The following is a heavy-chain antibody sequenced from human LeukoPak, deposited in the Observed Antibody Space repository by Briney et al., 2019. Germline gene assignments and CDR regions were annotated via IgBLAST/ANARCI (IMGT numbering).Heavy chain of an antibody. J-gene: IGHJ4*02. D-gene: IGHD3-3*01. V-gene: IGHV1-18*01. CDR2: IGAYNGNT. CDR3: AREVWSGSYYDY. CDR1: GYTFTSYG. Sequence: ASVKVSCKASGYTFTSYGISWVRQAPGQGLEWMGWIGAYNGNTNYAQKLQGRVTMTTDTSTSTAYMELRSLRSDDTAVYYCAREVWSGSYYDYWGQGTLVTVSS.